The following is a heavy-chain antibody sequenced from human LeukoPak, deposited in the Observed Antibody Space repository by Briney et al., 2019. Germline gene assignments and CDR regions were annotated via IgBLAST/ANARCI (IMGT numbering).Heavy chain of an antibody. CDR3: ARDYRSVADY. J-gene: IGHJ4*02. CDR1: GFTFTNYE. CDR2: ISSSGSTV. Sequence: GGPLRLSCAASGFTFTNYEMNWVRQAPGKGLEWVSYISSSGSTVYYADSVKGRFTISRDNAKNSLYLQMNSLRAEDTAVYYCARDYRSVADYWGQGTLVTVSS. D-gene: IGHD2-15*01. V-gene: IGHV3-48*03.